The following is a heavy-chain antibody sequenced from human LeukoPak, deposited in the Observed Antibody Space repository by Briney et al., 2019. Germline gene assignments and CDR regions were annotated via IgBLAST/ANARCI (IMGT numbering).Heavy chain of an antibody. CDR3: ARSELGYNYHYMDV. CDR1: GFTFSSYE. D-gene: IGHD7-27*01. Sequence: GGSLRLSCAASGFTFSSYEMNWVRQAPGKGLEWVSYISSSGSTIYYADSVKGRFTISRDNAKNSLYLQMNSLRAEDTAVYYCARSELGYNYHYMDVWGKGTTVTVSS. V-gene: IGHV3-48*03. J-gene: IGHJ6*03. CDR2: ISSSGSTI.